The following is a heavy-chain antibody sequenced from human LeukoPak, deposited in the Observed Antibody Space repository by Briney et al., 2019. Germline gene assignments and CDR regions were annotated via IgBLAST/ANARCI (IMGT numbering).Heavy chain of an antibody. CDR2: IIPIFGTA. J-gene: IGHJ4*02. CDR1: GGTFSSYA. Sequence: ASVKVSCKASGGTFSSYAISWVRQAPGQGLEWMGGIIPIFGTANYAQKSQGRVTITADKSTSTAYMELSSLRSEDTAVYYCARVESYGGLAHDYWGQGTLVTVSS. V-gene: IGHV1-69*06. D-gene: IGHD4-23*01. CDR3: ARVESYGGLAHDY.